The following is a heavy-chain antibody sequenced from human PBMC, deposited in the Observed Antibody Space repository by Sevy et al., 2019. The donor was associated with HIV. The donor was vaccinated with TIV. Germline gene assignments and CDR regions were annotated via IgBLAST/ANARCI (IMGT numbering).Heavy chain of an antibody. Sequence: SETLSLTCAVYGGSFSGYYWSWIRQPPGKGLEWIGEINHSGSTNYNPSLKSRVTISVDTSKNQFSLKLGSVTAADTAVYYCARGQTYYYDSSGFFLRPNYILDYWGQGTLVTVSS. CDR1: GGSFSGYY. J-gene: IGHJ4*02. CDR3: ARGQTYYYDSSGFFLRPNYILDY. CDR2: INHSGST. D-gene: IGHD3-22*01. V-gene: IGHV4-34*01.